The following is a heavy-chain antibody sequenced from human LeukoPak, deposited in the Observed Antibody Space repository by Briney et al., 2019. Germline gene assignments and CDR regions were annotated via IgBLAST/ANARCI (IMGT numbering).Heavy chain of an antibody. V-gene: IGHV1-8*03. J-gene: IGHJ5*02. CDR3: ARGFVVVPGRKNWFDP. CDR1: GYTFTSYD. D-gene: IGHD2-2*01. CDR2: MNPNSGNT. Sequence: ASVKVSCKASGYTFTSYDINWVRQATGQGLEWMGWMNPNSGNTGYAQKFQGRVTITRNTFISTAYMELSSLRSEDTAVYYCARGFVVVPGRKNWFDPWGQGTLVTVSS.